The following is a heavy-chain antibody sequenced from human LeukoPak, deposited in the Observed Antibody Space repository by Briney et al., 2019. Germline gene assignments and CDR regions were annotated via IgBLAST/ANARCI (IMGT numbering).Heavy chain of an antibody. J-gene: IGHJ6*02. Sequence: SETLSLTCTVSGGSISSYYWGWIRQPPGKGLEWIGSIYYSGSTYYNPSLKSRVTISVDTSKNQFSLKLSSVTAADTAVYYCARYNYDYYYGMDVWGQGTTVTVSS. CDR1: GGSISSYY. D-gene: IGHD1-1*01. CDR2: IYYSGST. V-gene: IGHV4-39*07. CDR3: ARYNYDYYYGMDV.